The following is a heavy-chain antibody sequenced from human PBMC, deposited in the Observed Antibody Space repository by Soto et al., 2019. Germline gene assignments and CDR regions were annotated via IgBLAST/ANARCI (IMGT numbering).Heavy chain of an antibody. D-gene: IGHD3-3*01. CDR2: IDPSDSYT. CDR1: GYSFTSYW. J-gene: IGHJ6*02. V-gene: IGHV5-10-1*01. Sequence: LGESLKISCKGSGYSFTSYWISWVRQMPGKGLEWMGRIDPSDSYTNYSPSFQGHVTISADKSISTAYLQWSSLKASDTAMYYCARRNYDFWSGYPSDWDYYYGMDVWGQGTTVTVSS. CDR3: ARRNYDFWSGYPSDWDYYYGMDV.